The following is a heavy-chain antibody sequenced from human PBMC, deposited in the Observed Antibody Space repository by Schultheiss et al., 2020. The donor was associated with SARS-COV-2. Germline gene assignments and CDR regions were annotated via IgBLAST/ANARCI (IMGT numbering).Heavy chain of an antibody. Sequence: GGSLRLSCAASGFTVSSNYMSWVRQAPGKGLEWVSGISDSGGSTYYADSVKGRFTISRDNSKNTLYLQMNSLRAEDTAVYYCAREGMVGATGLDYWGQGTLVTVAS. CDR3: AREGMVGATGLDY. V-gene: IGHV3-23*01. D-gene: IGHD1-26*01. CDR1: GFTVSSNY. J-gene: IGHJ4*02. CDR2: ISDSGGST.